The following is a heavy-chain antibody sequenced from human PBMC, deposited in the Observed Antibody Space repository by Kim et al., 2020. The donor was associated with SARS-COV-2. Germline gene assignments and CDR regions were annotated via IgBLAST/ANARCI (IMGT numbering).Heavy chain of an antibody. CDR1: GYTFTSYY. CDR3: ARSYYGSGSYYNPYYYYYYGMDV. CDR2: INPSGGST. V-gene: IGHV1-46*01. D-gene: IGHD3-10*01. Sequence: ASVKVSCKASGYTFTSYYMHWVRQAPGQGLEWMGIINPSGGSTSYAQKFQGRVTMTRDTSTSTVYMELSSLRSEDTAVYYCARSYYGSGSYYNPYYYYYYGMDVWGQGTTVTVSS. J-gene: IGHJ6*02.